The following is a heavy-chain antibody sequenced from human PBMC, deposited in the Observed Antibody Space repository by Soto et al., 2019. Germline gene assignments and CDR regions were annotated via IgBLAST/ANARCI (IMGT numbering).Heavy chain of an antibody. D-gene: IGHD3-3*01. CDR3: AIDLGNWSGYYSGYYYYYGMDV. J-gene: IGHJ6*02. Sequence: GGSLRLSCAASGFTFSSYAMHWVRQAPGKGLEWVAVISYDGSNKYYADSVKGRFTISRDNSKNTLYLQMNSLRAEDTAVYYCAIDLGNWSGYYSGYYYYYGMDVWGQGTTVTVSS. V-gene: IGHV3-30-3*01. CDR1: GFTFSSYA. CDR2: ISYDGSNK.